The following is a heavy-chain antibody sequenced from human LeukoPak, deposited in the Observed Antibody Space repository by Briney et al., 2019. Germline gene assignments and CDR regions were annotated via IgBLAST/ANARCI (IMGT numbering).Heavy chain of an antibody. D-gene: IGHD6-13*01. J-gene: IGHJ6*03. CDR2: IYYSGST. Sequence: SETLSLTCALYGGSFNDYYWSWIRQPPGKGLEWIGHIYYSGSTNYNPSLKSRVSISVDTSKNQFSLKLTSVTAADTAVYYCAREVPYSSSWRDYYYYMDVWGKGTTVTVSS. V-gene: IGHV4-34*11. CDR3: AREVPYSSSWRDYYYYMDV. CDR1: GGSFNDYY.